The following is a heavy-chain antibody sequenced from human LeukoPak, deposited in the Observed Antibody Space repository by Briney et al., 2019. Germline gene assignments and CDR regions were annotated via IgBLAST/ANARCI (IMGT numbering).Heavy chain of an antibody. V-gene: IGHV3-15*01. J-gene: IGHJ5*02. D-gene: IGHD3-3*01. Sequence: PGGSLRLSCAAPGFTFSNAWMSWVRQAPGKGLEWVGRIKSKTDGGTTDYAAPVKGRFTISRDDSKNTLYLQMNSLKTEDTAVYYCTLTDYDFWSGRNSWFDPWGQGTLVTVSS. CDR2: IKSKTDGGTT. CDR1: GFTFSNAW. CDR3: TLTDYDFWSGRNSWFDP.